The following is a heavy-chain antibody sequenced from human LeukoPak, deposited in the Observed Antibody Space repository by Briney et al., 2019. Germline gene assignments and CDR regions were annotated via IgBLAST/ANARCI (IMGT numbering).Heavy chain of an antibody. CDR1: GGSISSYY. J-gene: IGHJ4*02. Sequence: SETLPLTCTVSGGSISSYYWSWIRQPPGKGLEWIGYIYYSGSTNYNPSLKSRVTISVDTSKNQFSLKLSSVTAADTAVYYCARAGSVKAAAGTLGYWGQGTLVTVSS. CDR2: IYYSGST. CDR3: ARAGSVKAAAGTLGY. D-gene: IGHD6-13*01. V-gene: IGHV4-59*01.